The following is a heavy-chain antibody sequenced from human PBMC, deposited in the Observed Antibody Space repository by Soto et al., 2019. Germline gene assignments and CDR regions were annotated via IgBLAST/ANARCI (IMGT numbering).Heavy chain of an antibody. Sequence: QITLKESGPTLVKPTQTLTLTCTFSGFSLSTSGVNVGWIRQPPGKALEWLALIYWDDAKRYSPSLKNKLTINKDTSKNHVVLKMTNIDHGDTATYYCAHRRRGFSYGHYFDYWGQGALVTVSS. J-gene: IGHJ4*02. CDR1: GFSLSTSGVN. D-gene: IGHD5-18*01. CDR2: IYWDDAK. V-gene: IGHV2-5*02. CDR3: AHRRRGFSYGHYFDY.